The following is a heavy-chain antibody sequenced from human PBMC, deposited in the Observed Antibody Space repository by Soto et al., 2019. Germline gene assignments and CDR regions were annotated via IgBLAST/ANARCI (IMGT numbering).Heavy chain of an antibody. CDR1: GCSFRDHS. J-gene: IGHJ4*01. Sequence: PGVTLRLSCVGSGCSFRDHSMNWVRPHEGTGLQWISYICSSTENIYYADSVMSRFAVSRDNAKNTLFLQMNSLSDDDSAIYCGARLPKGSLVTCWGQGSLVTVSS. CDR2: ICSSTENI. CDR3: ARLPKGSLVTC. V-gene: IGHV3-48*02. D-gene: IGHD2-21*02.